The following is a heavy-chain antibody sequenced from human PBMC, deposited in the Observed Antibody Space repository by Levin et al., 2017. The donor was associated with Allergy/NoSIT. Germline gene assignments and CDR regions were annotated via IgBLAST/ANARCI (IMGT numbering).Heavy chain of an antibody. CDR3: ASDGPAANSLDV. J-gene: IGHJ6*02. D-gene: IGHD6-13*01. CDR1: GGTFRRFA. CDR2: IIPFFGAT. V-gene: IGHV1-69*06. Sequence: KISCKASGGTFRRFALNWVRQAPGQGLEWMGGIIPFFGATNYAQKFQGRVTITADKSTSTAHMELSSLRSEDTAVYYCASDGPAANSLDVWGRGTTVTVSS.